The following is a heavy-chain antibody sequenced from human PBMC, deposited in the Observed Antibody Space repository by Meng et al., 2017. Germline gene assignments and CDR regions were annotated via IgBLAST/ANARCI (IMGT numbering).Heavy chain of an antibody. Sequence: LPPHESAPGRVKPSEPLSLTCTVSGGSISSSSYYVGCIRQPPGKGLEWSGSIYYSGSTYYNPSLKSRVTISVDTSKNQFSLKLSSVTAADTAVYYCARGHNDYGDYPNWFDPWGQGTLVTVSS. D-gene: IGHD4-17*01. CDR1: GGSISSSSYY. CDR3: ARGHNDYGDYPNWFDP. V-gene: IGHV4-39*07. J-gene: IGHJ5*02. CDR2: IYYSGST.